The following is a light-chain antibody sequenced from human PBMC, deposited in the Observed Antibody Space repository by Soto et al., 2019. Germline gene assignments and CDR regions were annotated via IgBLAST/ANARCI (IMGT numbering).Light chain of an antibody. V-gene: IGLV1-47*01. J-gene: IGLJ1*01. CDR2: RNN. CDR1: SSNIGSNN. Sequence: QSVLTQPPSASGTPGQRVTISCSGSSSNIGSNNVDWYQQFPGTAPKLLIYRNNQRPSGVPDRFSGSKSGTSASLAISGVRPADEADYYCATWDDSLRVFGTGTKLTVL. CDR3: ATWDDSLRV.